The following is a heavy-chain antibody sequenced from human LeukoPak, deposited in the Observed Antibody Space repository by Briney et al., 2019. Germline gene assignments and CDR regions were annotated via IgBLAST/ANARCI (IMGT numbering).Heavy chain of an antibody. CDR1: GGSFSGYY. D-gene: IGHD2-15*01. V-gene: IGHV4-34*01. CDR3: ARERYCSGGSCRKRDY. J-gene: IGHJ4*02. CDR2: INHSGST. Sequence: SETLSLTCAVYGGSFSGYYWNWIRQPPGKGLEWIGEINHSGSTNYNPSLKSRVTISVDTSKNQFSLKLSSVTAADTAVYYCARERYCSGGSCRKRDYWGQGTLVTVSS.